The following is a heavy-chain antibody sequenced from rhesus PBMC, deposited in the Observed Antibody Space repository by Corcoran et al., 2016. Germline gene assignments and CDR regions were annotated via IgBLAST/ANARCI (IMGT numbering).Heavy chain of an antibody. CDR2: INPYNGNT. CDR3: AREGSGSWNPYFDY. CDR1: GYTFTDYY. J-gene: IGHJ4*01. Sequence: QVQLVQSGAEVKKPGSSVKVSCKASGYTFTDYYMHWVRQAPRQGLEWMGWINPYNGNTKYAQQFQGRVTMTKDTSTSTAYMELSSLRSEDTAVYYCAREGSGSWNPYFDYWGQGVLVTVSS. V-gene: IGHV1S2*01. D-gene: IGHD6-25*01.